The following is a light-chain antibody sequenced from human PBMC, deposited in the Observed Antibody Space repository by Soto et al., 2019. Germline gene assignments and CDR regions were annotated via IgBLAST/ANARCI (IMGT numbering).Light chain of an antibody. CDR2: DAF. CDR1: SSDVGSYNL. V-gene: IGLV2-23*01. J-gene: IGLJ1*01. CDR3: CTYAGITTLDV. Sequence: QSALTQPASVSGSPGQSITISCTGTSSDVGSYNLVSWYQQHPGTAPKLMIYDAFKRPSGVSNRFSGSKSGDTASLTTSGLQDEDEDDDYCCTYAGITTLDVFGTGTKLTVL.